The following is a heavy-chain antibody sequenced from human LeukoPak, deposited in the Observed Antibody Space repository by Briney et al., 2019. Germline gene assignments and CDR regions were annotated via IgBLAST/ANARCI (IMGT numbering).Heavy chain of an antibody. D-gene: IGHD6-13*01. CDR3: ARDSSSSWSERYYYYYMDV. CDR1: GYTFTSYG. V-gene: IGHV1-18*01. Sequence: ASVKVSCKASGYTFTSYGISWVRQAPGQGLEWMGWISAYNGNTNYAQKLQGRVTMTTDTSTSTAYMELRSLRSEETAVYYCARDSSSSWSERYYYYYMDVWGKGTTVTISS. CDR2: ISAYNGNT. J-gene: IGHJ6*03.